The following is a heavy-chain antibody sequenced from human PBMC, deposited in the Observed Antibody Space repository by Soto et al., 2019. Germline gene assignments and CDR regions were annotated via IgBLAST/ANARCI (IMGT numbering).Heavy chain of an antibody. CDR2: ISVSGTSI. D-gene: IGHD3-16*01. V-gene: IGHV3-11*01. CDR1: GFILSDYY. Sequence: QVQLVESGGGLVKPGGSLRLSCAASGFILSDYYMSWISQAPGKGLDWVSYISVSGTSIYYADSVKGRFTVSRDNAKSSVYLQMNILRAEDTAIYYCVRDGGPLSYYGLDVWGQGTTVTVSS. J-gene: IGHJ6*02. CDR3: VRDGGPLSYYGLDV.